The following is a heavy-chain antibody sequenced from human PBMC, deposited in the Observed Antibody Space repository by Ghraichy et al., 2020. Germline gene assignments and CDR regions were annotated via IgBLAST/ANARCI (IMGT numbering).Heavy chain of an antibody. D-gene: IGHD2-8*01. CDR3: ARVGVWRGYGMDV. CDR1: GFTFSSYS. Sequence: GESLNISCAASGFTFSSYSMNWVRQAPGKGLEWVSSISSSSSYIYYADSVKGRFTISRDNAKNSLYLQMNSLRAEDTAVYYCARVGVWRGYGMDVWGQGTTVTVSS. V-gene: IGHV3-21*01. J-gene: IGHJ6*02. CDR2: ISSSSSYI.